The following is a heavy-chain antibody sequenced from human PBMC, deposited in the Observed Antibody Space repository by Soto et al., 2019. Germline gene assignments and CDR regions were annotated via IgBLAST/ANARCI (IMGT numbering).Heavy chain of an antibody. V-gene: IGHV3-23*01. D-gene: IGHD1-1*01. CDR1: GFTFSNYA. CDR3: VKDSVSWNGIYDPFDI. CDR2: IGGDGGST. Sequence: EAQLLESGGGLVQPGGSLRLSCAASGFTFSNYAMSWVRQAPGKGLEWVSVIGGDGGSTYYADSVRGRFAVSRDNSKNSLYLQMDSLRAEDTALYYCVKDSVSWNGIYDPFDIWGQGTMVTVSS. J-gene: IGHJ3*02.